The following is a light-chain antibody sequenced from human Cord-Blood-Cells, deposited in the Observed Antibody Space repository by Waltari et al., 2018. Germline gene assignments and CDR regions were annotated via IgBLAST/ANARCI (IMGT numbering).Light chain of an antibody. CDR1: GSDVGSYNL. Sequence: QSALTQPASVSGSPGQSITISCTGPGSDVGSYNLVSWYQQHTVKAPKLMIYECSKRPSGVSNRFSGSKSGNTASLTISGLQAEDEADYYCCSYAGSSTYVFGTGTKVTVL. V-gene: IGLV2-23*01. CDR2: ECS. CDR3: CSYAGSSTYV. J-gene: IGLJ1*01.